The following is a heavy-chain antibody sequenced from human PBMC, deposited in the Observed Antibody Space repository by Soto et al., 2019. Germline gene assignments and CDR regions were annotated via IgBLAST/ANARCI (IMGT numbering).Heavy chain of an antibody. Sequence: KTSETLSLTCTVSGASITSYFLNWIRQAPGKGLEWIGYMYFNESTNYNPSLKSRVMMSLDTSKSLFSLKLNSVTAADTAIYYCARDHKEAFDIWGQGTLVTVSS. CDR2: MYFNEST. CDR3: ARDHKEAFDI. V-gene: IGHV4-59*01. J-gene: IGHJ3*02. CDR1: GASITSYF.